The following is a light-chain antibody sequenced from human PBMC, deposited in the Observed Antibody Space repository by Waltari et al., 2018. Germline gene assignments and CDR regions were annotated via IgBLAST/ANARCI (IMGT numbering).Light chain of an antibody. CDR3: QQYYTYPWT. CDR2: AAS. Sequence: DIQMTQSPYTLSASVGDRVTITCRASQSIRSWLAWYQQKPGKAPDLLIYAASPLHSGVPSRFSGGGSGTEFTLTISSLQPDDSATYYCQQYYTYPWTFGQGTKVEIK. J-gene: IGKJ1*01. V-gene: IGKV1-5*03. CDR1: QSIRSW.